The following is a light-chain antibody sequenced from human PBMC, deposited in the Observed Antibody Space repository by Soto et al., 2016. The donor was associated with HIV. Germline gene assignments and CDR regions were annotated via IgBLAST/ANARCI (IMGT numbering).Light chain of an antibody. J-gene: IGKJ4*01. V-gene: IGKV1-9*01. CDR1: QDINFH. CDR3: QEAKAYPLT. Sequence: DIQLTQSPSFLSASVGDRVTITCRASQDINFHLAWYQQKAGKAPKFLIYAASTLRSGVPSRFSGSGSGTEFTLTISSLQPEDFATYFCQEAKAYPLTFGGGTKVEIK. CDR2: AAS.